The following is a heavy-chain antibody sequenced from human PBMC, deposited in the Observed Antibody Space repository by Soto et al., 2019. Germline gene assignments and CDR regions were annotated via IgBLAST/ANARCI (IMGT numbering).Heavy chain of an antibody. D-gene: IGHD6-13*01. J-gene: IGHJ6*02. CDR3: ARDPSIADFYGMDV. CDR2: IYYSGST. CDR1: GGSISSGGNY. Sequence: QVQLQESGPGLVKPSQTLSLTCSVSGGSISSGGNYWNWIRQHPGKGLEWIGYIYYSGSTYYNPSLKSRVTISLDTSKNQFSLKLSSVTAADTAVYYCARDPSIADFYGMDVWGQGTTVTVSS. V-gene: IGHV4-31*03.